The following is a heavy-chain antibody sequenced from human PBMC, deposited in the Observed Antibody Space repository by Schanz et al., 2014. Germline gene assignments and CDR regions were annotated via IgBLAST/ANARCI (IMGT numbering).Heavy chain of an antibody. CDR3: ARRNFYDKSAAFDY. V-gene: IGHV3-72*01. CDR1: GFTVSSNY. CDR2: SRNKGHSYTS. J-gene: IGHJ4*02. Sequence: EVQLVESGGGLVQPGGPLRLSCAASGFTVSSNYMSWVRQAPGKGLEWVGHSRNKGHSYTSEYAASVKGRFTISRDESEGSLYLQMDSLKTEDTAVYYCARRNFYDKSAAFDYWGQGSLVTVSS. D-gene: IGHD3-9*01.